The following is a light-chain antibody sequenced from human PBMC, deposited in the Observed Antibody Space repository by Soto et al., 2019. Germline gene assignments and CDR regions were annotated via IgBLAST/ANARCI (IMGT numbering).Light chain of an antibody. Sequence: QAVVTQPPSVSGAPGQRVTMSCTGSSSNIGAGYDVHWYQQLPGTAPKLLIYGNNNRPSGVPDRLSGSKSDTSASLAITGLQAEDEADYYCQSYDNSVSGWVFGGGTKVTVL. J-gene: IGLJ3*02. CDR2: GNN. CDR3: QSYDNSVSGWV. CDR1: SSNIGAGYD. V-gene: IGLV1-40*01.